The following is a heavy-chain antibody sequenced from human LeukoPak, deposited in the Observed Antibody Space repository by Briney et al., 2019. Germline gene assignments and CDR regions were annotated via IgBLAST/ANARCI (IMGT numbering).Heavy chain of an antibody. D-gene: IGHD5-12*01. V-gene: IGHV1-8*01. CDR1: GYTFTSYD. Sequence: SVKVSCKASGYTFTSYDINWVRQATGQGLEWMGLMNPNSGNTGYAQKFQGRGTMTRNTSISTAYMELSSLRSEDTAVYYCARGLFEDIVASPHYGMDVWGQGTTVTVSS. J-gene: IGHJ6*02. CDR2: MNPNSGNT. CDR3: ARGLFEDIVASPHYGMDV.